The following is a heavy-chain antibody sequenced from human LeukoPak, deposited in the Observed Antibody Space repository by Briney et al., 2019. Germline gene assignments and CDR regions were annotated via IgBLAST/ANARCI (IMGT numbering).Heavy chain of an antibody. CDR2: IDWDDNK. V-gene: IGHV2-70*20. CDR1: GFSLTTSGMS. Sequence: SGPTLVKPTETLTLTCTFSGFSLTTSGMSVSWVRQPSGKALEWLALIDWDDNKYYSTSLKTRLTISKDTSKNQVVLTMTNVDPVDTATYYCARIRSRGAYYYDISGYYHFDYWGQGTLVTVSS. J-gene: IGHJ4*02. CDR3: ARIRSRGAYYYDISGYYHFDY. D-gene: IGHD3-22*01.